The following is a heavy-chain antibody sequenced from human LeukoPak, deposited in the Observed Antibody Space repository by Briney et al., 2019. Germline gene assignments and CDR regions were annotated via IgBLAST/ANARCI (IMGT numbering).Heavy chain of an antibody. CDR2: ISGGGVTT. V-gene: IGHV3-23*01. CDR1: GFTFSSYA. Sequence: GGSLRLSCAASGFTFSSYAMTWVRQAPGKGPEWVSSISGGGVTTYYADSVKGRFTISRDNSKNTLYLQMNSLRAEDTAVYYCAKNIPASGLTFVDWGQGALVTVSS. D-gene: IGHD6-25*01. CDR3: AKNIPASGLTFVD. J-gene: IGHJ4*02.